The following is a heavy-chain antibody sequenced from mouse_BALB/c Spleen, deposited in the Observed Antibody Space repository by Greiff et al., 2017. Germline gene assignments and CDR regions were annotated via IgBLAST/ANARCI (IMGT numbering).Heavy chain of an antibody. V-gene: IGHV1-77*01. J-gene: IGHJ4*01. CDR2: IYPGSGNT. CDR3: ARNYYGSGYAMDY. D-gene: IGHD1-1*01. CDR1: GYTFTDYY. Sequence: QVQLQQSGAELARPGASVKLSCKASGYTFTDYYINWVKQRTGQGLEWIGEIYPGSGNTYYNEKFKGKATLTADKSSSTAYMQLSSLTSEDSAVYFCARNYYGSGYAMDYWGQGTSVPVSS.